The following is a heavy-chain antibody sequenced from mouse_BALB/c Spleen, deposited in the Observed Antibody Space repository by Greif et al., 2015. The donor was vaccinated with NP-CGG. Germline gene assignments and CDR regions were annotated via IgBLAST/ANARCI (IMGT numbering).Heavy chain of an antibody. CDR1: GYTFTSYW. CDR3: AREGSSAWCAY. J-gene: IGHJ3*01. V-gene: IGHV1-7*01. D-gene: IGHD1-3*01. Sequence: QVQLKDSGAELAKPGASVKMSCKASGYTFTSYWMHWVKQRPGQGLEWIGYINPSTGYTEYNQKFKDKATLTADKSSSTAYMQLSSLTSEDSAVYYCAREGSSAWCAYWGQGTLVTVSA. CDR2: INPSTGYT.